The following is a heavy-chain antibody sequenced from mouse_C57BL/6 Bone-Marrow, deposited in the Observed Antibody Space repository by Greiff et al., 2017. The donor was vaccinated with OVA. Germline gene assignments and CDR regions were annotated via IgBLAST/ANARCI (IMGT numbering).Heavy chain of an antibody. Sequence: VQLQQSGAELVRPGASVTLSCKASGYTFTDYEMHWVKQTPVHGLEWIGAIDPETGGTAYNQKFKGKAILTADKDSSTAYMELRSLTSEDSAVYYCTRGYSNYDAMDYWGQGTAVTVSS. CDR2: IDPETGGT. J-gene: IGHJ4*01. CDR3: TRGYSNYDAMDY. V-gene: IGHV1-15*01. D-gene: IGHD2-5*01. CDR1: GYTFTDYE.